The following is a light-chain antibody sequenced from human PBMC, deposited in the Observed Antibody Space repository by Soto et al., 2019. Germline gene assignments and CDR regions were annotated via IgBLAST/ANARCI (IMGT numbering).Light chain of an antibody. CDR2: EVY. V-gene: IGLV2-14*01. Sequence: QSALTQPASVSGSPGQSITISCTGTRTDVGGFNHVSWYQQHPGKAPKVIIYEVYNRPSRVSSRFSGSKSGNTASLTISGLQAEDEADYYCSSYTSISALDVFGTGTKVTVL. CDR1: RTDVGGFNH. CDR3: SSYTSISALDV. J-gene: IGLJ1*01.